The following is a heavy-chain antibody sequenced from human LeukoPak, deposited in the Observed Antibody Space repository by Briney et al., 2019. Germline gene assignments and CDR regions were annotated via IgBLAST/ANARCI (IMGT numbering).Heavy chain of an antibody. CDR2: IDPSDSYT. Sequence: GESLKISCKGSGYSFTSYWISWVRQMPGKGLEWMGRIDPSDSYTNYSPSFQGHVTISADKSISTAYLQWSSLKASDTAMYYCARPAVQVVVGDYGMDLWGQGTTVTVSS. D-gene: IGHD2-2*01. CDR3: ARPAVQVVVGDYGMDL. V-gene: IGHV5-10-1*01. CDR1: GYSFTSYW. J-gene: IGHJ6*02.